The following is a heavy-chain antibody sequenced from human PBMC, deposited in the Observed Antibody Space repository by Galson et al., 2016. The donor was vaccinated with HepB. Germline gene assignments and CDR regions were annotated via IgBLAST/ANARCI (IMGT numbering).Heavy chain of an antibody. Sequence: SLRLSCAASGFSVSSNYMSWVRQAPGKGLEGVSVIYSGGSTRYADSVKGRFTISRDTSKNTLYLQMNSLRAQDTAVYYCASAPTLGYWGQGTLVPVSS. CDR2: IYSGGST. J-gene: IGHJ4*02. CDR1: GFSVSSNY. CDR3: ASAPTLGY. V-gene: IGHV3-53*01. D-gene: IGHD3-16*01.